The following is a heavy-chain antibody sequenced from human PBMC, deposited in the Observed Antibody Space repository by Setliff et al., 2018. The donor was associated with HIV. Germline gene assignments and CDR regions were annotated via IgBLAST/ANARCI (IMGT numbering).Heavy chain of an antibody. CDR3: ARQRERYNRNHGGWLDP. D-gene: IGHD1-20*01. Sequence: SETLSLTCTVSGGSISSGGYYWSWIRQHPGKGLEWIGYIYYSGSTYYNPSLKSRVTISIDTSKNQFSLKLSSVTAAETAVYYCARQRERYNRNHGGWLDPWGQGTLVTVSS. V-gene: IGHV4-39*01. CDR2: IYYSGST. CDR1: GGSISSGGYY. J-gene: IGHJ5*02.